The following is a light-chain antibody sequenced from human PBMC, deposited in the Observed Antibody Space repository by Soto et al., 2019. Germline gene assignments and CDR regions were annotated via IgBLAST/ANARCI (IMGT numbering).Light chain of an antibody. CDR1: SSNIGAGYD. V-gene: IGLV1-40*01. CDR3: QSYDSSLSGAV. Sequence: QSVLTQPPSVSGAPGQRVTISCTGSSSNIGAGYDVHWYQQLPGTAPKLLIYGNSNRPSGVPDRFSGSKSGTSASLAITGRQAEDEADYYRQSYDSSLSGAVFGGGTQLTVL. CDR2: GNS. J-gene: IGLJ7*01.